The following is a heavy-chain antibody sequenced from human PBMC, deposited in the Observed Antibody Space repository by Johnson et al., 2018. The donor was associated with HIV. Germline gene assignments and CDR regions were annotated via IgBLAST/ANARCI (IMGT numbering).Heavy chain of an antibody. CDR3: AKSESGWYPIRAFDI. CDR2: ISWNSGTI. Sequence: EVQVVESGGGLVQPGRSLRLSCAASGFTFDDFAMHWVRQAPGKGLEWVSGISWNSGTIAYADSVKGRFTISRDNAKNTLYLQMNSLRAEDTAMYYCAKSESGWYPIRAFDIWGQGTMVTVSS. D-gene: IGHD6-19*01. V-gene: IGHV3-9*01. J-gene: IGHJ3*02. CDR1: GFTFDDFA.